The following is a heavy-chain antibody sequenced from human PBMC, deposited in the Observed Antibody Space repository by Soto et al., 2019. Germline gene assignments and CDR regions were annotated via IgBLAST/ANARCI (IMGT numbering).Heavy chain of an antibody. CDR3: ARGLNWDTAMVAWDY. CDR2: ISYDGSNK. V-gene: IGHV3-30-3*01. J-gene: IGHJ4*02. CDR1: GFTFSSYA. D-gene: IGHD5-18*01. Sequence: QVQLVESGGGVVQPGRSLRLSCAASGFTFSSYAMHWVRQAPGKGLEWVAVISYDGSNKYYADSVKGRFTFSRDNSKNTLYLQMNSLRAEDTAVYYCARGLNWDTAMVAWDYWGQGTLVTVSS.